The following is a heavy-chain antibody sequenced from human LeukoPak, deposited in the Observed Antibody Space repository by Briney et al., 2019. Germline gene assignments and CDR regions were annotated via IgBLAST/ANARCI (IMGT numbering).Heavy chain of an antibody. Sequence: PGGSLRLSCTASGFTFSNFWMGWVRQAPGKGLEWVANIKQDETEKFYLGSVKGRFTISRDNSKNTLYLQMNSLRAEDTAVYYCRYYGSGSYYKRFDYWGQGTLVTVSS. CDR3: RYYGSGSYYKRFDY. J-gene: IGHJ4*02. CDR1: GFTFSNFW. V-gene: IGHV3-7*01. CDR2: IKQDETEK. D-gene: IGHD3-10*01.